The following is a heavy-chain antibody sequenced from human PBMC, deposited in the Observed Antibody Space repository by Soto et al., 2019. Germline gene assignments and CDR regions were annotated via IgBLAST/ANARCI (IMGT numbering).Heavy chain of an antibody. J-gene: IGHJ6*02. CDR2: IHYTGST. D-gene: IGHD2-15*01. V-gene: IGHV4-31*03. CDR3: ARDRDRYCSGGSCYPSYYYYGMDV. Sequence: QVQLQESGPGLVKPSQTLSLTCSVSGGSINSGSNYWSWIRHQPGKGREWIGYIHYTGSTNYNPSLEGRVTISVDTSKNHFSLQLSSVTAADTAVYYCARDRDRYCSGGSCYPSYYYYGMDVWGQGTTVTVSS. CDR1: GGSINSGSNY.